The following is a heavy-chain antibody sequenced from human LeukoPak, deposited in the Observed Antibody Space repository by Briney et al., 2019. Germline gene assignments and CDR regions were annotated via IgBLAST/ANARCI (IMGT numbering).Heavy chain of an antibody. Sequence: GGSLRLSCAASGFTFSNYWMTWVRQAPGKGLEWLANLKQDGSQTYYVDSVKGRFTISRDNAKNSLYLQMNSLRAEDTAVYYCARIGYSSSSLDYWGLGTLVTVSS. CDR3: ARIGYSSSSLDY. CDR1: GFTFSNYW. D-gene: IGHD6-6*01. CDR2: LKQDGSQT. J-gene: IGHJ4*02. V-gene: IGHV3-7*01.